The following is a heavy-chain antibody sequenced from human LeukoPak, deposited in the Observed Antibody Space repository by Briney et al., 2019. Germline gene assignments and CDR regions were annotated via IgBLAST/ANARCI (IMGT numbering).Heavy chain of an antibody. CDR1: GYTLTELS. CDR3: ATEKDIVVVPAAIRIHYFDY. CDR2: FDPEDGET. D-gene: IGHD2-2*02. Sequence: ASVKVSCKVSGYTLTELSMHWVRQAPGKGLEWMGGFDPEDGETIYAQKFQGRVTMTEDTSTDTAYMELSSVRSEDTAVYYCATEKDIVVVPAAIRIHYFDYWGQGTLVTVSS. J-gene: IGHJ4*02. V-gene: IGHV1-24*01.